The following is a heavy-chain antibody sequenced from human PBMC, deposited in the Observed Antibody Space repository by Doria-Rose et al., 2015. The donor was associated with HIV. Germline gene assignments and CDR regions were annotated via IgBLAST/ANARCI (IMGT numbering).Heavy chain of an antibody. Sequence: QITLKVSGPVLVKPTETLTLTCTVSGVSLSSPGMGVSWIRQPPGKALEWLADIFSDDARSYKTSLKSRLNISRGTSKSQVVLTMTDMDPVDTATYYCARIKSSRWYHKYYFDFWGQGTLVIVSA. CDR2: IFSDDAR. J-gene: IGHJ4*02. D-gene: IGHD6-13*01. V-gene: IGHV2-26*01. CDR1: GVSLSSPGMG. CDR3: ARIKSSRWYHKYYFDF.